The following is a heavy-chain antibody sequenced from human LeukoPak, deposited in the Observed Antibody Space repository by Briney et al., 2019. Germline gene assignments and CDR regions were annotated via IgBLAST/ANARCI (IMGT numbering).Heavy chain of an antibody. D-gene: IGHD6-13*01. CDR3: ARLLKWVAAASYYFDY. CDR1: GGSISSYY. Sequence: SEALSLTCTVSGGSISSYYWSWIRQPPGKGLEWIGYIYYSGSTNYNPSLQSRVTISVDTSKNQFSLKLSSVTAADTAVYYCARLLKWVAAASYYFDYWGQGTLATVSS. CDR2: IYYSGST. V-gene: IGHV4-59*08. J-gene: IGHJ4*02.